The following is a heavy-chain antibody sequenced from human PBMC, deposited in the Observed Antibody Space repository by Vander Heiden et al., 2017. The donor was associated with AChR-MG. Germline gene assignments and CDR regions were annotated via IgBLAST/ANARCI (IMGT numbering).Heavy chain of an antibody. CDR3: ALPYDSSGYYPYYFDY. CDR1: GFSPSTSGVG. CDR2: IYWNDDK. Sequence: QITLKESGPTLVKPTQTLTLTCTFSGFSPSTSGVGVGWIRQPPGKALEWLALIYWNDDKRYSPSLKSRLTITKDTSKNQVVLTMTNMDPVDTATYYCALPYDSSGYYPYYFDYWGQGTLVTVSS. D-gene: IGHD3-22*01. J-gene: IGHJ4*02. V-gene: IGHV2-5*01.